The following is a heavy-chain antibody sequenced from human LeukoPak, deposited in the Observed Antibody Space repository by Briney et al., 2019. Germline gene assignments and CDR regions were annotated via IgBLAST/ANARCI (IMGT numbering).Heavy chain of an antibody. CDR1: GFNFDNFA. V-gene: IGHV3-30*04. J-gene: IGHJ4*02. Sequence: GGSLRLSCVVSGFNFDNFAMHWVRQPLGKGLEWVAVISHDARTKYYADSMKGRITISRDNSKNTLFLQMNSLRAEDTAVYYCGKDYDSSGYYISADYWGQGTLVTVSS. CDR3: GKDYDSSGYYISADY. CDR2: ISHDARTK. D-gene: IGHD3-22*01.